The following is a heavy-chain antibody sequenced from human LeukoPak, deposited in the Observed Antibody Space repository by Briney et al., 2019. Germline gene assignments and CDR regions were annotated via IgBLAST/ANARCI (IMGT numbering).Heavy chain of an antibody. V-gene: IGHV1-46*01. CDR1: GYSFTSFV. D-gene: IGHD3-10*01. CDR3: AGIGEYGSGSEGFGP. Sequence: ASVKVSCKASGYSFTSFVIHGVRQAPGQGLEWMGIINPSHGSTIHAQKLKGRVTMTRDTYTSTVSVEQRSVRTEHTAVYYWAGIGEYGSGSEGFGPWGQGTLVTVSS. J-gene: IGHJ5*02. CDR2: INPSHGST.